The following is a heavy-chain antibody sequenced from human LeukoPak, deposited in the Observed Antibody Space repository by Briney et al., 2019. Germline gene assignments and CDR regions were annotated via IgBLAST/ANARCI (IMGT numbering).Heavy chain of an antibody. J-gene: IGHJ4*02. CDR1: GFTFSNYW. CDR3: ARRNFDY. CDR2: IKQDGSDK. Sequence: GGSLRLSCAASGFTFSNYWMKWVRQALGKGLEWVANIKQDGSDKYYVDSVKGRFTISRDNAKNSLYLQMNSLRAEDTAVYYCARRNFDYWGQGTLVTVSS. V-gene: IGHV3-7*03.